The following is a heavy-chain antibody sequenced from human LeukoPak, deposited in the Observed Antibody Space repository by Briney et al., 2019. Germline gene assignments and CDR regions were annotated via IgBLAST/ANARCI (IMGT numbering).Heavy chain of an antibody. CDR1: GFTFSSYG. CDR2: ISYDGNNK. V-gene: IGHV3-30*18. D-gene: IGHD3-9*01. Sequence: PGGPLRLSCAASGFTFSSYGMHWVRQAPGKGLEWVAVISYDGNNKYYADSVKGRFTISRDNSKNTLYLQMNSLRAEDTAVYYCAKCPSGVLRYFAPIDYWGQGTLVTVSS. CDR3: AKCPSGVLRYFAPIDY. J-gene: IGHJ4*02.